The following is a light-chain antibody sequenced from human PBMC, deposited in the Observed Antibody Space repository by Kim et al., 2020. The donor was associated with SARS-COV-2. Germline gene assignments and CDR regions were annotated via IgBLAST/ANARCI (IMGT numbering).Light chain of an antibody. CDR1: QGINSD. Sequence: ALQLTQSPSSLSASVGDRVTFTCRASQGINSDLAWYQQKPGTPPKLLIYHSSFLEDEVPSRFSGNGSGTDFTLSISSLQPDDFETYYCQQLHTYPYTFAQGTKLEI. CDR2: HSS. J-gene: IGKJ2*01. CDR3: QQLHTYPYT. V-gene: IGKV1-13*02.